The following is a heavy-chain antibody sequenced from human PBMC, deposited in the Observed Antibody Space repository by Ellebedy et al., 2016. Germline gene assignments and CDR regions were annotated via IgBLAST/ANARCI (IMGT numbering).Heavy chain of an antibody. CDR3: AHKSYGDYVSFWFDP. D-gene: IGHD4-17*01. V-gene: IGHV2-5*02. Sequence: SGPTLVXPTEILTLTCSFSGFSLNPSGVGVGWIRQPPGKALEWLAHIYWDDDKRYSPSLKSRLTITKDTSKNQVVLTMTNMDPVDTATYYCAHKSYGDYVSFWFDPWGQGTLVTVSS. J-gene: IGHJ5*02. CDR1: GFSLNPSGVG. CDR2: IYWDDDK.